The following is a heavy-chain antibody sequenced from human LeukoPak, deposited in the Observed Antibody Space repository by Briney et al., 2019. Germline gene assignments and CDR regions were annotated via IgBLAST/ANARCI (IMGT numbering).Heavy chain of an antibody. CDR2: MNPNSGNT. V-gene: IGHV1-8*01. J-gene: IGHJ5*02. D-gene: IGHD6-19*01. CDR3: ARAVAGTNWFDP. CDR1: GYTFTSYD. Sequence: ASVKVSCKASGYTFTSYDINWVRQATGQGLEWMGWMNPNSGNTGYAQKFQGRVTMTRYTSISTAYMELSSLRSEDTAVYYCARAVAGTNWFDPWGQGTLVTVSS.